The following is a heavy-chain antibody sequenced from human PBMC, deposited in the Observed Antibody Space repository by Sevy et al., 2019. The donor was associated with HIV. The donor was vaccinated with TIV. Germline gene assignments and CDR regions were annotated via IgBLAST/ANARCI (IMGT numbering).Heavy chain of an antibody. V-gene: IGHV3-15*01. D-gene: IGHD5-18*01. J-gene: IGHJ4*02. CDR2: IKSKTNGGTG. Sequence: GGSLRLSCAASGFTFTNTWMSWVRQAPGNGLEWVGRIKSKTNGGTGDYAAPVKGRFSISRDDSKNTLYLQMNSLKTEDTAVYYCTTGDPYNRYGYMRPYFFDYSGQGTLVTVSS. CDR3: TTGDPYNRYGYMRPYFFDY. CDR1: GFTFTNTW.